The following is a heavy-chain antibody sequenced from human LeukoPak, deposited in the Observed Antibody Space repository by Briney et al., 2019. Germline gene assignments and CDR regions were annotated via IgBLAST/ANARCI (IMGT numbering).Heavy chain of an antibody. CDR2: ISPYNGNT. J-gene: IGHJ5*02. D-gene: IGHD3-10*01. V-gene: IGHV1-18*01. CDR1: GYTFTSYD. CDR3: AREDRQGNWFDP. Sequence: ASVKVSCKASGYTFTSYDINWVRQAPGQGLEWMGWISPYNGNTKDAQNLQGRLSMTTDTATSTAYMELRSLRSDDTAVYFCAREDRQGNWFDPWGQGTLVTVSS.